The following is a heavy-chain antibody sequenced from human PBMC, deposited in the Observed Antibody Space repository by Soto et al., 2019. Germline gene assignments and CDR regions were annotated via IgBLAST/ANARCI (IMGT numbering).Heavy chain of an antibody. CDR1: GGSFSGYY. D-gene: IGHD6-19*01. CDR3: ARGRTQWLVRRPFDY. CDR2: INHSGST. J-gene: IGHJ4*02. V-gene: IGHV4-34*01. Sequence: SETLSLTCAVYGGSFSGYYWSWIRQPPGKGLEWIGEINHSGSTNYNPSLKSRVTISVDTSKNQFSLKLSSVTAADTAVYYCARGRTQWLVRRPFDYWGQGTLVTVSS.